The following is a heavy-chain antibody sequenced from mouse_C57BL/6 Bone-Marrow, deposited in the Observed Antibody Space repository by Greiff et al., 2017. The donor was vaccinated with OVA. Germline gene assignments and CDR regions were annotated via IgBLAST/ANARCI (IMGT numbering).Heavy chain of an antibody. CDR3: ARVGLYDGYYPYYFDY. J-gene: IGHJ2*01. CDR2: ISSGSSTI. D-gene: IGHD2-3*01. V-gene: IGHV5-17*01. Sequence: EVKLMESGGGLVKPGGSLKLSCAASGFTFSDYGMHWVRQAPEKGLEWVAYISSGSSTIYYADTVKGRFTISRDNAKNTLLLQMTSLRSEDTAMYYCARVGLYDGYYPYYFDYWGQGTTLTVSS. CDR1: GFTFSDYG.